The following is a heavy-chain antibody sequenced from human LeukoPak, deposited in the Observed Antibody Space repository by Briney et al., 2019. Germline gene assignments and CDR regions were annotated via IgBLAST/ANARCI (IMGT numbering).Heavy chain of an antibody. CDR1: GFTFSSYS. J-gene: IGHJ4*02. CDR3: ANNWNLDY. Sequence: PGGPLRLSCAASGFTFSSYSMNWVRQAPGKGLEWVSSISSSSSYIYYADSVKGRFTISRDNSKNTVYLQMDSLRTEDTAVYYCANNWNLDYWGQGTLVTVSS. V-gene: IGHV3-21*04. CDR2: ISSSSSYI. D-gene: IGHD1-1*01.